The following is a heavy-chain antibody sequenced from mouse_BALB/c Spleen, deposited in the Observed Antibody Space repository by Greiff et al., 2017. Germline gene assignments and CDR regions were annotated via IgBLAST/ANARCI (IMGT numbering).Heavy chain of an antibody. CDR3: ASSLLRLRYYAMDY. CDR1: GYSITSDYA. Sequence: VQLKESGPGLVKPSQSLSLTCTVTGYSITSDYAWNWIRQFPGNKLEWMGYISYSGSTSYNPSLKSRISITRDTSKNQFFLQLNSVTTEDTATYYCASSLLRLRYYAMDYWGQGTSVTVSS. D-gene: IGHD1-2*01. CDR2: ISYSGST. J-gene: IGHJ4*01. V-gene: IGHV3-2*02.